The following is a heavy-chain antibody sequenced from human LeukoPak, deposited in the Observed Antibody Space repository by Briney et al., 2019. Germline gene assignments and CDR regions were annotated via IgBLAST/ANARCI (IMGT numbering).Heavy chain of an antibody. Sequence: SVKVSCKASGGTFSSHTISWVRQAPGQGLEWMGRIIPILGIANYAQKFQGRVTITADKSTSTAYMELSSLRSEDTAVYYCARTSYYDSSGYYSDYWGQGTLVTVSS. CDR3: ARTSYYDSSGYYSDY. V-gene: IGHV1-69*02. J-gene: IGHJ4*02. CDR2: IIPILGIA. CDR1: GGTFSSHT. D-gene: IGHD3-22*01.